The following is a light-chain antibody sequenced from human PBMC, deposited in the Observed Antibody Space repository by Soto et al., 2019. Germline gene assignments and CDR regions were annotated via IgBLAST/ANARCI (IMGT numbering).Light chain of an antibody. CDR2: GAS. J-gene: IGKJ1*01. V-gene: IGKV3-20*01. CDR1: KSVSNY. CDR3: QQYNSYWT. Sequence: EVVLTQSPGTLSLSPGERATLACRASKSVSNYVAWYQQKSGQPPRLLIYGASSRASGIPDRFSGSGSGTDFTLTISSLQPDDFAIYYCQQYNSYWTFGQGTKVDIK.